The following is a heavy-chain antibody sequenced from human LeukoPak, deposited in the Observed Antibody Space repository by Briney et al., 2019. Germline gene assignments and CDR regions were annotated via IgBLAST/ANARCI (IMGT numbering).Heavy chain of an antibody. D-gene: IGHD3-22*01. Sequence: GRSLRLSCAASGFTFSNYGMHWVRQAPGKGLEWVAVIWYDGSNKYYADSVKGRFIISRDNSKNTLYLQMNSLRAEDTAVYYCARDISGYYYFDYWAREPWSPSPQ. CDR3: ARDISGYYYFDY. CDR2: IWYDGSNK. J-gene: IGHJ4*02. V-gene: IGHV3-33*01. CDR1: GFTFSNYG.